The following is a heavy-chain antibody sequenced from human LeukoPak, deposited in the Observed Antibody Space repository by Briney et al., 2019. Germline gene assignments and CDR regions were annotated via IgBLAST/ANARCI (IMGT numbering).Heavy chain of an antibody. CDR2: ISAYNGNT. V-gene: IGHV1-18*01. D-gene: IGHD3-10*01. J-gene: IGHJ4*02. Sequence: GASVKVSCKASGYTFRSYGISWVRQAAGQGPEWMGWISAYNGNTNYAQKFQGRVTMTTDRSTSTAYLELRSLRSDDTAVYYCARDDGMAIGEFHYFDFWGQGTPVTVSS. CDR3: ARDDGMAIGEFHYFDF. CDR1: GYTFRSYG.